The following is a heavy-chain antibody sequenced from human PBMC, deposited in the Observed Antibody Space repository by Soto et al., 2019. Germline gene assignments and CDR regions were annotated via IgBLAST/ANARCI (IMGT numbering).Heavy chain of an antibody. CDR3: ARAISIIMAAPAX. J-gene: IGHJ4*02. D-gene: IGHD2-8*01. CDR1: GDTFINYA. CDR2: ISPYNGNA. V-gene: IGHV1-18*04. Sequence: VSVKVSCKTSGDTFINYAISWVRPAPGQGLEWMGSISPYNGNANYTSKFQGRLSMTTETSTTTAYMELTSLTSDDTAIYYCARAISIIMAAPAXWGQGTLFTVSX.